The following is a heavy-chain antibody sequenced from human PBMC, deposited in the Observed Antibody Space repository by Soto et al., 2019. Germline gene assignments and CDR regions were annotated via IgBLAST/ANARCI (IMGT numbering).Heavy chain of an antibody. CDR2: IYYSGST. CDR3: AREIGRTTMTP. CDR1: GGSISSGGYY. V-gene: IGHV4-31*03. D-gene: IGHD3-22*01. J-gene: IGHJ1*01. Sequence: TSETLSLTCTVSGGSISSGGYYWSWIRQHPGKGLEWIGYIYYSGSTYYNPSLKSRVTISVDTSKNQFSLKLSSVTAADTAVYYCAREIGRTTMTPWGQGTLVTVSS.